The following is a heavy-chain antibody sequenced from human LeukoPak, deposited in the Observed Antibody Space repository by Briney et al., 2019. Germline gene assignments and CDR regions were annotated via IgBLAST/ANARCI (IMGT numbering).Heavy chain of an antibody. CDR2: ISAYNGNT. CDR3: ARDPRIVGAQRTNWFDP. V-gene: IGHV1-18*01. D-gene: IGHD1-26*01. Sequence: GASVKVPCKASGYTFTSYGISWVRQAPGQGLEWMGWISAYNGNTNYAQKLQGRVTMTTDTSTSTAYMELRSLRSDDTAVYYCARDPRIVGAQRTNWFDPWGQGTLVTVSS. CDR1: GYTFTSYG. J-gene: IGHJ5*02.